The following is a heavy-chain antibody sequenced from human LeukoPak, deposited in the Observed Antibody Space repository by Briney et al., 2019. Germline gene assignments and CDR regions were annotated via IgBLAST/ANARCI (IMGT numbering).Heavy chain of an antibody. Sequence: ASVEVSCKASGYTFTSYAMHWVRQAPGQRLEWMGWINAGNGNTKYSQKFQGRVIITRDTSASTAYMELSSLRSEDTAVYYCARGDIYSGTPDVWGQGSTVTVSS. CDR1: GYTFTSYA. D-gene: IGHD2-15*01. CDR2: INAGNGNT. V-gene: IGHV1-3*01. J-gene: IGHJ6*02. CDR3: ARGDIYSGTPDV.